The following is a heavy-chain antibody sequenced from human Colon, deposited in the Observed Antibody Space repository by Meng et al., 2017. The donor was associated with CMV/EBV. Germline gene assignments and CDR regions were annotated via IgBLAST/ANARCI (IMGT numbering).Heavy chain of an antibody. J-gene: IGHJ4*02. V-gene: IGHV4-59*01. D-gene: IGHD4-17*01. CDR2: TSDTARS. Sequence: VSCRSFNGFNWCWLRQSPEKGLEFIGYTSDTARSNYNPNYTPSFQSRATIKVDTLKNELSLQLTSMTSADTAVYYCARTGYGDHFHSWGQGILVTVSS. CDR1: CRSFNGFN. CDR3: ARTGYGDHFHS.